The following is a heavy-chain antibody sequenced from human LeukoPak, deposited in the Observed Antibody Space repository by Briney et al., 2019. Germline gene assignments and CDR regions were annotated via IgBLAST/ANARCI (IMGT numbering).Heavy chain of an antibody. D-gene: IGHD3-10*01. CDR3: AKLDYYGNY. CDR1: DFTFSTYA. V-gene: IGHV3-23*01. CDR2: ISGGGGTT. J-gene: IGHJ4*02. Sequence: GGSLRLSCAASDFTFSTYAMSWVRQAPGRGLEWVSTISGGGGTTYYADSVKGRFTISRDNSKNTLYLQMNSLRAEDTAVYYCAKLDYYGNYWGQGTLVTVSS.